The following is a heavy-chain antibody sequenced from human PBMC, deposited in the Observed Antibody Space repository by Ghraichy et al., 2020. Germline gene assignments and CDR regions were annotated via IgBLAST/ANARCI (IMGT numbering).Heavy chain of an antibody. CDR2: IYYSGST. J-gene: IGHJ6*02. Sequence: GSLRLSCTVSGGSISSYYWSWIRQPPGKGLEWIGYIYYSGSTNYNPSLKSRVTISVDTSKNQFSLKLSSVTAADTAVYYCARSSPDSSGWYGLNYYYYYGMDVWGQGTTVTVSS. CDR3: ARSSPDSSGWYGLNYYYYYGMDV. CDR1: GGSISSYY. V-gene: IGHV4-59*01. D-gene: IGHD6-19*01.